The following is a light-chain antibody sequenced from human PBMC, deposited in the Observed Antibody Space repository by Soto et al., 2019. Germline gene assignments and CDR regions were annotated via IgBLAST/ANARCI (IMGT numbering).Light chain of an antibody. CDR3: QQYVHWPPGT. J-gene: IGKJ1*01. CDR1: QSVSSS. V-gene: IGKV3-15*01. CDR2: DTS. Sequence: EIVVTQSPATLSVSPGERVTLSCRASQSVSSSLAWYQQRPGQAPRLLIYDTSTRATGIAARFSGSGSGTEFTLPISSLQSEDVAVYYCQQYVHWPPGTLGQGTTVEIK.